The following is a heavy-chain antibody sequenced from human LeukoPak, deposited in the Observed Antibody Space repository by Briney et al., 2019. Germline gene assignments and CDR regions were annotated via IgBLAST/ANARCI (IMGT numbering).Heavy chain of an antibody. D-gene: IGHD3-22*01. CDR3: TRRGSSGSPLDY. CDR1: GCTFSGSA. Sequence: PGGSLRLSCAASGCTFSGSAMHWVRQASGKGLELVGRIRSKANSYATAYAASVKGRFTISRDDSKNTAYLQMNSLKTEDTAVYYCTRRGSSGSPLDYWGQGTLVTVSS. V-gene: IGHV3-73*01. J-gene: IGHJ4*02. CDR2: IRSKANSYAT.